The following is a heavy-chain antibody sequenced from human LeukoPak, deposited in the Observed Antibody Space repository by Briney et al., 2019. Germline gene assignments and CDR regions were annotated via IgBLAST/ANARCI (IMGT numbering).Heavy chain of an antibody. D-gene: IGHD2-8*02. Sequence: GGSLRLSCEASGFTFSTYAMSWVRQPPGKGLQWVSGISGSDSGTYYTDSVKGRFTISRDNSKNTVYLEIDNLRAEDTAVYYCAKCMSGTGVCLNLDSWGQGILVTVSS. J-gene: IGHJ5*01. V-gene: IGHV3-23*01. CDR3: AKCMSGTGVCLNLDS. CDR1: GFTFSTYA. CDR2: ISGSDSGT.